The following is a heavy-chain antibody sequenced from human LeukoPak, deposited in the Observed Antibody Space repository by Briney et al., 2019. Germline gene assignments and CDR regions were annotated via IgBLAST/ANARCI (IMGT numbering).Heavy chain of an antibody. CDR3: AKEGSATVTTENWYFDL. V-gene: IGHV3-23*01. Sequence: PGGSLRLSCTASGFTFGNYAMSWVRQAPGKGLKWVSSISDSGDTPYYADSVKGRFTISRDNSKNTLYLQMNSLRAEDTAVYYCAKEGSATVTTENWYFDLWGRGTLVTVSS. CDR2: ISDSGDTP. D-gene: IGHD4-17*01. CDR1: GFTFGNYA. J-gene: IGHJ2*01.